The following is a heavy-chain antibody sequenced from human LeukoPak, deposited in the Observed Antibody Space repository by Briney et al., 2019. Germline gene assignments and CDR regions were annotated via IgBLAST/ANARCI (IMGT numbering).Heavy chain of an antibody. J-gene: IGHJ4*02. D-gene: IGHD6-25*01. CDR2: IGSSGDST. CDR1: GFPFSSFA. CDR3: AKSLDRHSSGDNFDY. Sequence: GRSLRLSCAASGFPFSSFAMSWVRQAPGHGLKCVSVIGSSGDSTYYADCVKGRFTISRDNSKHTLYLQMNGLRAEDTDVYFCAKSLDRHSSGDNFDYWGQGTLVTVSS. V-gene: IGHV3-23*01.